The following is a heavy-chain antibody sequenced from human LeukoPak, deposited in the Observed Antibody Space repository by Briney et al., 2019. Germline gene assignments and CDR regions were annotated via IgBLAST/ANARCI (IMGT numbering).Heavy chain of an antibody. Sequence: PGGSLRLSCAASGFTFSSYSMNWVRQAPGKGLEWVSYISSSSSTIYYADSVKGRFTISRDNAKNSLYLQMNSLRAEDTAVYYCARDQADTAMGADFDYWGQGTLVTVSS. CDR2: ISSSSSTI. CDR3: ARDQADTAMGADFDY. CDR1: GFTFSSYS. J-gene: IGHJ4*02. D-gene: IGHD5-18*01. V-gene: IGHV3-48*04.